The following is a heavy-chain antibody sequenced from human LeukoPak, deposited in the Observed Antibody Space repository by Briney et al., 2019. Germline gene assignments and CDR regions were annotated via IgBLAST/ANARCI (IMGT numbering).Heavy chain of an antibody. CDR3: ARPNYDDISGRLYNWFDP. D-gene: IGHD4-23*01. J-gene: IGHJ5*02. CDR2: INSDGSST. Sequence: PGGSLRLSCAASGFTFSSYWMHWVRQVPGKGLVWVSRINSDGSSTSYADSVKGRFTISRDNAKNTLYLQMNSLRVEDTAVYYCARPNYDDISGRLYNWFDPWGQGTLVTVSS. V-gene: IGHV3-74*01. CDR1: GFTFSSYW.